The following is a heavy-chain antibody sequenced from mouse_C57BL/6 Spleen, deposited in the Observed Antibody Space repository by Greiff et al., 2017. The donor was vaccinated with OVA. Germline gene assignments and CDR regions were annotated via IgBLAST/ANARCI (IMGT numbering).Heavy chain of an antibody. CDR3: ARSPIYYGNYLDY. CDR1: GYAFSSYW. D-gene: IGHD2-1*01. CDR2: IYPGDGDT. Sequence: QVQLQQSGAELVKPGASVKISCKASGYAFSSYWMNWVKQRPGKGLEWIGQIYPGDGDTNYNGKFKGKATLTADKSSSTAYMQLSSLTSEDSAVYFCARSPIYYGNYLDYWGQGTTLTVSS. J-gene: IGHJ2*01. V-gene: IGHV1-80*01.